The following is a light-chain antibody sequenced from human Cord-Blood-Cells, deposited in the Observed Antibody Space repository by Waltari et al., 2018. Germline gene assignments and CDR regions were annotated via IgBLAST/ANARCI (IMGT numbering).Light chain of an antibody. CDR2: GAS. J-gene: IGKJ5*01. V-gene: IGKV3-20*01. CDR1: QSVSSSY. Sequence: EIVLTQSPGTLSLSPGDRATLPCRASQSVSSSYLAWYQQKPGQAPRLLIYGASNRATGIPDRFSGSGSGTDFTLTISRLEPEDFAVYYCQQYGSSPPVTFGQGTRLEIK. CDR3: QQYGSSPPVT.